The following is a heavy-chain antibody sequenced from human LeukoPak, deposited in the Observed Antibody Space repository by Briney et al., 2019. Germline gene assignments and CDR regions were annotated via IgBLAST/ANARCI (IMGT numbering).Heavy chain of an antibody. CDR2: MNPNSGNT. V-gene: IGHV1-8*01. Sequence: ASVKVSCKASGYTFTSYDINWVRQATGQGLEWMGWMNPNSGNTGYAQKFQGRVTMTRNTSISTAYMELSSLRSEDTAVYYCARGFPPYYYYGMDVWGQGTMVTVSS. J-gene: IGHJ6*02. CDR1: GYTFTSYD. CDR3: ARGFPPYYYYGMDV.